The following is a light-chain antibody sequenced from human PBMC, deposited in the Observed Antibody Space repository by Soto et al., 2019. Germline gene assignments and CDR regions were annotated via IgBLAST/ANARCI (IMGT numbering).Light chain of an antibody. CDR3: CSYAGSSLYA. CDR1: SSDVGSYNL. CDR2: EGS. J-gene: IGLJ1*01. V-gene: IGLV2-23*01. Sequence: QSVLTQPASVSGSPGQSITISCTGTSSDVGSYNLVSWYQQHPGKAPKLMIYEGSKRPSGVSNRFSGSKSGNTASLTISGLQAEDEADYYCCSYAGSSLYAFGTGTKVTVL.